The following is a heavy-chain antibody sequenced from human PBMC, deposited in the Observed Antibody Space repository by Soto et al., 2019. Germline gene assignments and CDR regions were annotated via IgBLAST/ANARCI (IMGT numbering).Heavy chain of an antibody. CDR3: ARELPASRIEQHPPWYDV. D-gene: IGHD6-13*01. CDR2: IYTSGST. J-gene: IGHJ6*02. Sequence: QVQLQESGPGLVKPSETLSLTCTVSGGSISSYYWSWIRQPAGKGLEWIGRIYTSGSTNYNPSLKSRVTMSVDTSKNQFSLKLSSVTAADTAVYYCARELPASRIEQHPPWYDVWGQGTTVTVSS. CDR1: GGSISSYY. V-gene: IGHV4-4*07.